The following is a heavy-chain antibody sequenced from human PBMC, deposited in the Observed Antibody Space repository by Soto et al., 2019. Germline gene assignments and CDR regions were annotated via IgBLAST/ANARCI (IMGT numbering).Heavy chain of an antibody. V-gene: IGHV3-23*01. CDR3: AKDPRVVGDCYPNCIDY. J-gene: IGHJ4*02. D-gene: IGHD2-21*02. Sequence: GGSLRLSCAASGFTFSIYAMSWVRQAPGKGLEWVSAISGSGGSTYYADSVKGRFTISRDNSKNTLYLQMNSLRAEDTAVYYCAKDPRVVGDCYPNCIDYWGQGTLDTVSS. CDR2: ISGSGGST. CDR1: GFTFSIYA.